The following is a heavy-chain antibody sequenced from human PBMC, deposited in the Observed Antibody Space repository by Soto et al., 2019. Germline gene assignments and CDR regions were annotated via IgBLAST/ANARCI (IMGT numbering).Heavy chain of an antibody. CDR3: AREAIVVVPAATPTHYGMDV. CDR1: GYTFTSYG. CDR2: ISAYNGNT. Sequence: GASVKVSCKASGYTFTSYGIGWVRQAPGQGLEWMGWISAYNGNTNYAQKLQGRVTMTTDTSTSTAYMELRSLRSDDTAVYYCAREAIVVVPAATPTHYGMDVWGQGTTVTVSS. J-gene: IGHJ6*02. D-gene: IGHD2-2*01. V-gene: IGHV1-18*01.